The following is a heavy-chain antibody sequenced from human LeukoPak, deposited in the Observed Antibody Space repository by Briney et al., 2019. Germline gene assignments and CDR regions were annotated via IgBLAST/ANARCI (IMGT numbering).Heavy chain of an antibody. CDR2: ISGSGGRT. D-gene: IGHD3-10*01. J-gene: IGHJ6*03. CDR3: AKAGRGGAITMVRGVKGDYYYYMDV. V-gene: IGHV3-23*01. Sequence: AGGSLRLSCAASGFTFSSYGMSWVRQAPGKGLEWVSAISGSGGRTYYADSVKGRFTISRDNSKNTLYLQMNSLRAEDTAIYYCAKAGRGGAITMVRGVKGDYYYYMDVWGKGTTVTISS. CDR1: GFTFSSYG.